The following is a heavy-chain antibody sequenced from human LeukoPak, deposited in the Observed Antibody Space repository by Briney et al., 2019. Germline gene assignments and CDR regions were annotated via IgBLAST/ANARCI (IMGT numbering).Heavy chain of an antibody. Sequence: ASVKVSCKASGYTFTGYYMHWVRQAPGQGLEWMGWINPNSGGTNYAQKFQGRVTMTRDTSISTAYMELSRLRSDDTAVYYCARDIVVVPAALNYYYYYMDVWGKGTTVTVSS. J-gene: IGHJ6*03. D-gene: IGHD2-2*01. V-gene: IGHV1-2*02. CDR1: GYTFTGYY. CDR2: INPNSGGT. CDR3: ARDIVVVPAALNYYYYYMDV.